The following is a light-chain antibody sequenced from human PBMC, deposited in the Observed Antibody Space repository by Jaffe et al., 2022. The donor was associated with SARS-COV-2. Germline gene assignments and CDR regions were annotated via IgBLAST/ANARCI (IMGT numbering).Light chain of an antibody. CDR3: HQYGSSSWT. CDR1: QSVSNNY. Sequence: EIVLTQSPDTLCLSPGERATLSCRASQSVSNNYLSWYQQKPGQAPRLLIYGASSRATGIPDRFSGSGSGTDFALTIRRLEPEDFAVYYCHQYGSSSWTFGQGTKVEIK. CDR2: GAS. J-gene: IGKJ1*01. V-gene: IGKV3-20*01.